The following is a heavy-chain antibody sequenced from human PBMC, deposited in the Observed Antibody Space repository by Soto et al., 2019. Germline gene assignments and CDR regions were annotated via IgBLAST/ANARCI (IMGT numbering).Heavy chain of an antibody. J-gene: IGHJ3*02. CDR3: ARDTEHAFDI. D-gene: IGHD1-26*01. CDR1: GGSVSSGSYY. CDR2: IYYSGST. V-gene: IGHV4-61*01. Sequence: QVQLQESGPGLVKPSETLSLTCTVSGGSVSSGSYYWSWIRQPPGKGLEWIGYIYYSGSTNYNPSLKSRVTISVDTSKNQFSLKLSSVTAADTAVYYCARDTEHAFDIWGQGTMVTVSS.